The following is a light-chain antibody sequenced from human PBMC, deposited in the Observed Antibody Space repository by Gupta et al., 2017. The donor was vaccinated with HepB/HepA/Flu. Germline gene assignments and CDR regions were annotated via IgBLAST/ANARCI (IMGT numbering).Light chain of an antibody. J-gene: IGKJ3*01. CDR1: QGISNC. V-gene: IGKV1-16*01. CDR2: VAS. CDR3: QQYISYPFT. Sequence: DIQMTHSPSSLPASGGDRITITCRPSQGISNCLAWFQQKPGKAPKPLIYVASNLQSGVPSRFSGSRSGTDFTLTISSLQPEDFATYYCQQYISYPFTFGPGTKVDIK.